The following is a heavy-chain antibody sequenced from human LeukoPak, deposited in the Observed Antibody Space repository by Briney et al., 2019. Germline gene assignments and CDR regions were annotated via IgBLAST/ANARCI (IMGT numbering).Heavy chain of an antibody. CDR2: FDPADGET. Sequence: ASVKVSCKVSGYTLTELSMHWVRQAPGKGLEWMGGFDPADGETIYAQKFQGRVTMTADTSTSTAYMELRSLRSDDTAVYYCARQSYVWGNYRSDDALDIWGQGTMVTVSS. D-gene: IGHD3-16*02. CDR1: GYTLTELS. J-gene: IGHJ3*02. CDR3: ARQSYVWGNYRSDDALDI. V-gene: IGHV1-24*01.